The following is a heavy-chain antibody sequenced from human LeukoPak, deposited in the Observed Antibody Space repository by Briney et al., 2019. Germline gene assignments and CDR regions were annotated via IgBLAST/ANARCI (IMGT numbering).Heavy chain of an antibody. CDR1: GFIVSSNY. D-gene: IGHD5-24*01. V-gene: IGHV3-66*01. CDR3: ARGGDAYNLDD. J-gene: IGHJ4*02. Sequence: GGSLRLSCAVSGFIVSSNYMSWVRQAPGKGLEWVSVIYSGGGSSYGDSVKGRFTISRDNSKNTVYLQVNTLRAEDTAVYYCARGGDAYNLDDWGRGTLVTVSS. CDR2: IYSGGGS.